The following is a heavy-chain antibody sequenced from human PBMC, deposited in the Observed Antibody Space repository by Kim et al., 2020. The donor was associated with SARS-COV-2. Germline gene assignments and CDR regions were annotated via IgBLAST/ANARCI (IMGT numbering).Heavy chain of an antibody. CDR1: GFTFSSYW. Sequence: GGSLRLSCAASGFTFSSYWMSWVRQAPGKGLEWVSNIKQDGSEKYYVDSVKGRFTISRDNAKNSLYLQMNSLRAEETAVYYCAREPGFQITMVRGVSFGHWGQGTLVTVSS. V-gene: IGHV3-7*03. D-gene: IGHD3-10*01. J-gene: IGHJ4*02. CDR3: AREPGFQITMVRGVSFGH. CDR2: IKQDGSEK.